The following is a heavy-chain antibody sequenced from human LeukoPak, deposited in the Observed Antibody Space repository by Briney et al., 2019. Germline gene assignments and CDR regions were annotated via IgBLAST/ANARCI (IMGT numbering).Heavy chain of an antibody. CDR1: GFTFSKYA. V-gene: IGHV3-21*01. CDR2: ISSSSSYI. J-gene: IGHJ4*02. Sequence: PGGSLRLSCAASGFTFSKYAMNWVRQAPGKGLEWVSSISSSSSYIYYADSVKGQFTISRDNAKNSLYLQMNSLRAEDTAVYYCARLYDGSAYHADHFDYWGQGTLVIVSS. D-gene: IGHD3-22*01. CDR3: ARLYDGSAYHADHFDY.